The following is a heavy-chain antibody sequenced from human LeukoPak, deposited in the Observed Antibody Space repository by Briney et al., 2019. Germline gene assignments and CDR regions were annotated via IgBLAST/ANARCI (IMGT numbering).Heavy chain of an antibody. CDR1: GGTLSTFG. CDR2: IIPVFDKV. CDR3: ARVPYSGYEHRGVDW. V-gene: IGHV1-69*06. Sequence: ASVKVSCKASGGTLSTFGITWVRQAPGQGLEWMGGIIPVFDKVDYAQKFQGRLTISVDKSTGTAYMELRSLRSEDTALYYCARVPYSGYEHRGVDWWGQGTLVTVSS. J-gene: IGHJ4*02. D-gene: IGHD5-12*01.